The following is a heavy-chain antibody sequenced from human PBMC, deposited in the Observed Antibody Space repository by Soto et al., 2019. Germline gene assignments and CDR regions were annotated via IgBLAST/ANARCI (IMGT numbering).Heavy chain of an antibody. CDR1: GDTFSDYY. CDR2: INPNSGAT. CDR3: ARESGGATATLDYYYFYMDV. D-gene: IGHD5-12*01. V-gene: IGHV1-2*04. Sequence: QVQLVQSGAEVRKPGASVTVSCRTSGDTFSDYYIHWVRQAPGQGLEWMGWINPNSGATNYAQKFRGWVTMTRDTSIRTVYMQLSTLRSDDTAVYYCARESGGATATLDYYYFYMDVWGTGTTVTVSS. J-gene: IGHJ6*03.